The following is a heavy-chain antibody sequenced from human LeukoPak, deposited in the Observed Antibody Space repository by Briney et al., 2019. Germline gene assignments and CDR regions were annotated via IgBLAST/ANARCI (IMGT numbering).Heavy chain of an antibody. Sequence: SETLSLTCTVSGVSISSNYWSWIRQPPGKGLEWIGYIYYSGSTNYNASLTNRVTISVDTSKNQFSLKLSSVTAADTAVYYCAREVGYCSGGSCYSYFDYWGQGTLVTVSS. CDR2: IYYSGST. CDR1: GVSISSNY. D-gene: IGHD2-15*01. CDR3: AREVGYCSGGSCYSYFDY. J-gene: IGHJ4*02. V-gene: IGHV4-59*01.